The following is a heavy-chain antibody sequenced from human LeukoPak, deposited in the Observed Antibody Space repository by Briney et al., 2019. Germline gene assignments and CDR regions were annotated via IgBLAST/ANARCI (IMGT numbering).Heavy chain of an antibody. CDR1: GFIFGDYA. CDR3: TRDRVNSGWTHGAFDI. Sequence: GGSLRLSCRASGFIFGDYAMSWVRQAPGKGLEWVGFIGSKAYGGTTEYAASVKGRFTISRDISKSIAHLQMNSVKTEDTAVYFCTRDRVNSGWTHGAFDIWGQGTMVTVSS. V-gene: IGHV3-49*04. J-gene: IGHJ3*02. CDR2: IGSKAYGGTT. D-gene: IGHD6-19*01.